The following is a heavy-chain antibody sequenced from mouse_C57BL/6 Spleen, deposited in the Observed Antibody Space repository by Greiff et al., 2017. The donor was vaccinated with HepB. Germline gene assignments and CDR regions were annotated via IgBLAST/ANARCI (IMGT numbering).Heavy chain of an antibody. V-gene: IGHV5-17*01. Sequence: EVKLMESGGGLVKPGGSLKLSCAASGFTFSDYGMHWVRQAPEKGLEWVAYISSGSSTIYYADTVKGRFTISRDNAKNTLFLQMTSLRSEDTAMYYCARRPLTGTWYFDVWGTGTTVTVSS. J-gene: IGHJ1*03. CDR2: ISSGSSTI. D-gene: IGHD4-1*01. CDR3: ARRPLTGTWYFDV. CDR1: GFTFSDYG.